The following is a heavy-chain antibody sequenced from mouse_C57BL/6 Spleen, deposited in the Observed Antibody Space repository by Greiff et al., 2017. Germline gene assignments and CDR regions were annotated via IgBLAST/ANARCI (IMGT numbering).Heavy chain of an antibody. CDR1: GYAFSSYW. CDR2: IYPGDGDT. Sequence: VKLVESGAELVKPGASVKISCKASGYAFSSYWMNWVKQRPGKGLEWIGQIYPGDGDTNYNGKLKGKATMPAEKSSMTAYMQLSSLTSEDSAVYCWARGGTHSNYNAYGGQGTLVTVSA. D-gene: IGHD2-5*01. J-gene: IGHJ3*01. V-gene: IGHV1-80*01. CDR3: ARGGTHSNYNAY.